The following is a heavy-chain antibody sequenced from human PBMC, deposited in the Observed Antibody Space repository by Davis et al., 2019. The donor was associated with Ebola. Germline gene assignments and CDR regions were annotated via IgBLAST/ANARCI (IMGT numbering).Heavy chain of an antibody. J-gene: IGHJ4*02. Sequence: MPGGSLRLSCAVYGGSFSGYYWSWIRQPPGKGLEWIGEINHSGSTSYNPSLKSRVTISVDTSKNQFSLKLSSVTAADTAVYYCARDRLRRFDYWGQGTLVTVSS. V-gene: IGHV4-34*01. CDR1: GGSFSGYY. CDR3: ARDRLRRFDY. D-gene: IGHD4-17*01. CDR2: INHSGST.